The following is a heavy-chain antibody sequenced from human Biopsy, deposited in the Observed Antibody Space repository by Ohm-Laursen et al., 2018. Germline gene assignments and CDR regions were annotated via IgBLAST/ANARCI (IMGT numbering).Heavy chain of an antibody. V-gene: IGHV4-59*01. J-gene: IGHJ2*01. CDR1: GVYISDYY. D-gene: IGHD3-22*01. CDR3: ARDRGYYSDRTVPGYFDL. CDR2: VYYTGST. Sequence: SETLSLTCTVSGVYISDYYWSWIRQPPGKGLQWIGYVYYTGSTDYNPSLHSRVTISVDTSKTHFPLMLRSVTPADTAIYYCARDRGYYSDRTVPGYFDLWGRGTLVTVSS.